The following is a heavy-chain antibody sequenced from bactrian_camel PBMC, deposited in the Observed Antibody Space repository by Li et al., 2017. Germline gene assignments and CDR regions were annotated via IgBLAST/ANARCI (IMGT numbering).Heavy chain of an antibody. V-gene: IGHV3S10*01. J-gene: IGHJ4*01. Sequence: VQLVESGGGLVQPGGSLRLSCAASGFTYFNDYVSWVRQAPGKEREGVASLASDGSSIYANSLKGRFSISKDNARNWLDLQMDSLEPGDTARYYCAADRRRHGPPSLRPGDYSVWGQGTQVTVS. CDR1: GFTYFNDY. CDR3: AADRRRHGPPSLRPGDYSV. D-gene: IGHD2*01. CDR2: LASDGSS.